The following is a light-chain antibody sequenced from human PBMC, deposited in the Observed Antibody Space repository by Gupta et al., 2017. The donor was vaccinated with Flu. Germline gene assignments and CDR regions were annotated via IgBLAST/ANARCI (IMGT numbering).Light chain of an antibody. CDR2: EVI. J-gene: IGLJ3*02. Sequence: TGTSSDVGGYNYVSWYQHHPGKAPKLMIYEVINRPAGVSNRFSGSKSGNTAYLTISGLQAEDEADYYCSSYTSSNSLEFGGGTKLTVL. CDR1: SSDVGGYNY. CDR3: SSYTSSNSLE. V-gene: IGLV2-14*01.